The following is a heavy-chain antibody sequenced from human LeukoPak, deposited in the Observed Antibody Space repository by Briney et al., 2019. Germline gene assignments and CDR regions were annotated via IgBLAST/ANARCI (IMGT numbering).Heavy chain of an antibody. CDR3: AREGAVALKHFVL. V-gene: IGHV1-46*01. Sequence: ASVTVSCTASGFSLTSNYMHWVRQAPRQGLEGMGYMRPTEAYTGYAPKFQGRVTVTRDTSTNTVYMELSSLRSDDTAVYYCAREGAVALKHFVLWGQGTLVTVSS. CDR2: MRPTEAYT. CDR1: GFSLTSNY. J-gene: IGHJ4*02. D-gene: IGHD6-19*01.